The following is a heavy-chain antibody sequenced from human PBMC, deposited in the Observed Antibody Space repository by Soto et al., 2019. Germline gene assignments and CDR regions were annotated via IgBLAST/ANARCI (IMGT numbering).Heavy chain of an antibody. CDR3: AKEDSNDAFDI. V-gene: IGHV1-2*04. J-gene: IGHJ3*02. D-gene: IGHD2-15*01. CDR2: INPNSGGT. Sequence: EASVKVSCKASGYTFTGYYMHWVRQAPGQGLEWMGWINPNSGGTNYAQKFQGWVTMTRDTSISTAYMELSRLRSDDTAVYYCAKEDSNDAFDIWGQGTMVTVSS. CDR1: GYTFTGYY.